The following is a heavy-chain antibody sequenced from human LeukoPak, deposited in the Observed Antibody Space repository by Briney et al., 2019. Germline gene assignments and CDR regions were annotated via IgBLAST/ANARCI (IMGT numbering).Heavy chain of an antibody. CDR1: GGSFSGYY. J-gene: IGHJ5*02. CDR2: LNHSGST. CDR3: ARGYSSSWYDLTYNWFDP. Sequence: HSETLSLTCAVYGGSFSGYYWSWIRQPPGKGLDWIGELNHSGSTNYNPSLKSRVTISVDTSKNQFSLKLSSVTAADTAVNDCARGYSSSWYDLTYNWFDPWGQGTLVTVSS. D-gene: IGHD6-13*01. V-gene: IGHV4-34*01.